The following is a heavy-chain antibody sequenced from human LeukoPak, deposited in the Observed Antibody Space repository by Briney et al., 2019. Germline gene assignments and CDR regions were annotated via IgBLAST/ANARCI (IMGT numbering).Heavy chain of an antibody. CDR1: GGTFSSYT. CDR2: IIPILGIA. J-gene: IGHJ6*03. CDR3: ARGYCSNTSCYSYYYYYMDV. V-gene: IGHV1-69*02. D-gene: IGHD2-2*02. Sequence: GSSVKVSCKASGGTFSSYTISWVRQAPGQGLEWMGRIIPILGIANYAQKFQGRVTITADKSTSTAYMELSSLRSEDTAVYYCARGYCSNTSCYSYYYYYMDVWGKGTTVTVSS.